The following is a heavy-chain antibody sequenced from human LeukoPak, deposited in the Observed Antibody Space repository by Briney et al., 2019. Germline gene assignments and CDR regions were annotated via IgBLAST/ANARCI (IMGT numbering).Heavy chain of an antibody. CDR2: ISSSSYI. V-gene: IGHV3-21*01. D-gene: IGHD4-23*01. CDR3: ARVSETVDFDY. Sequence: PGGSLRLSCAASGFTFSSYSMNWVRQAPGKGLEWVSSISSSSYIYYADSVKGRFTISRDNAKNSLYLQMNSLRAEDTAVYYCARVSETVDFDYWGQGTLVTVSS. CDR1: GFTFSSYS. J-gene: IGHJ4*02.